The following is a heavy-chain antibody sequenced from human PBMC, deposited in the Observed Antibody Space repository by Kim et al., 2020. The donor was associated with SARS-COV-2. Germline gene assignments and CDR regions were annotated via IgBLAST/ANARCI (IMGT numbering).Heavy chain of an antibody. Sequence: YPPPSLKTRVTISVDTSKNQFSLKLSSVTAADTAVYYCARRDYYYYGMDVWGQGTTVTVSS. V-gene: IGHV4-39*01. CDR3: ARRDYYYYGMDV. J-gene: IGHJ6*02.